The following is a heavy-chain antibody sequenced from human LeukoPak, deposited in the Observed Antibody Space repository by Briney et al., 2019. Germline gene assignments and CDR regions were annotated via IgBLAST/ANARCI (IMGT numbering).Heavy chain of an antibody. Sequence: PGGSLRLSCAASGFTLSSYAMSWVRQAPGKGLEWVSAISVSGNTYHADSVKGRFTISRDSSKNTLYLQMNRLRAEDAAVYYCAKEGGHSYDYFDYWGQGTLVTVSS. D-gene: IGHD2-15*01. V-gene: IGHV3-23*01. J-gene: IGHJ4*02. CDR3: AKEGGHSYDYFDY. CDR1: GFTLSSYA. CDR2: ISVSGNT.